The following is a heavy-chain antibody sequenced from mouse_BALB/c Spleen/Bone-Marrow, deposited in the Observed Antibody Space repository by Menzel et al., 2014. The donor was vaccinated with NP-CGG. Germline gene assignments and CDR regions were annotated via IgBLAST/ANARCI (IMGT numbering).Heavy chain of an antibody. D-gene: IGHD2-1*01. Sequence: ESGAELMKPGASVKISCKATGYTFSSYWIEWVKQRPGHGLEWIGEILPGSGSIKYNEKFKGKATFTADTSSNTAYMQLSGLTSEDSAVYYCASPIYYGNYGFAYWGQGTLVTVSA. V-gene: IGHV1-9*01. J-gene: IGHJ3*01. CDR3: ASPIYYGNYGFAY. CDR1: GYTFSSYW. CDR2: ILPGSGSI.